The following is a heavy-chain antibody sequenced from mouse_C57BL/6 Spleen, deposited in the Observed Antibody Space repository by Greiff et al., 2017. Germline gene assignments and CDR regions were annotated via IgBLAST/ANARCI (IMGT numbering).Heavy chain of an antibody. CDR1: GFTFSSYA. D-gene: IGHD2-3*01. CDR2: ISDGGSYT. J-gene: IGHJ2*01. V-gene: IGHV5-4*01. Sequence: EVQRVESGGGLVKPGGSLKLSCAASGFTFSSYAMSWVRQTPEKRLEWVATISDGGSYTYYPDNVKGRFTISRDNAKNNLYLQMSHLKSEDTAMYYCARDRDDGYYYFDYWGQGTTLTVSS. CDR3: ARDRDDGYYYFDY.